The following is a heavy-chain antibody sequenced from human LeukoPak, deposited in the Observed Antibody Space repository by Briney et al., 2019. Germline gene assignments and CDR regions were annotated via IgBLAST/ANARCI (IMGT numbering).Heavy chain of an antibody. CDR2: IWYDGSNK. CDR3: AREYYDFWSGYLGLVDY. J-gene: IGHJ4*02. CDR1: GFTFSSYG. Sequence: GGSLRLSCAASGFTFSSYGMHWVRQAPGKGLEWVAVIWYDGSNKYYADSVKGRFTTSRDNSKNTLYLQMNSLRAEDTAVYYCAREYYDFWSGYLGLVDYWGQGTLVTVSS. D-gene: IGHD3-3*01. V-gene: IGHV3-33*01.